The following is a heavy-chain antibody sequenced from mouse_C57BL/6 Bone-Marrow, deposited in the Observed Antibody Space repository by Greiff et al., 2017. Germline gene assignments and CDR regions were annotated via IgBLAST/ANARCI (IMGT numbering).Heavy chain of an antibody. CDR1: GYTFTDYY. J-gene: IGHJ1*03. Sequence: EVQLQQSGPELVKPGASVKISCKASGYTFTDYYMNWVKQSHGKSLEWIGDINPNNGGTSYNQKFKGKATLTVDKSSSTAYMELRSLTSEDSAVYYCARDYGSPYGGYFDVWGTGTTVTVSS. CDR3: ARDYGSPYGGYFDV. V-gene: IGHV1-26*01. CDR2: INPNNGGT. D-gene: IGHD1-1*01.